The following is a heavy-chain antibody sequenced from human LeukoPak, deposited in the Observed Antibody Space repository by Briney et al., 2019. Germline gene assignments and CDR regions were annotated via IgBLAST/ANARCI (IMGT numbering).Heavy chain of an antibody. J-gene: IGHJ3*02. Sequence: SETLSLTCTVSGVSISLSSYYWGWIRQPPGKGLEWIGSMYYSGRTDYNPSLKSRVTISADTSKNQFSLKLNSVTAADTAVYYCARGWLRKAFDMWGQGTLVTVSS. D-gene: IGHD5-12*01. CDR1: GVSISLSSYY. CDR2: MYYSGRT. V-gene: IGHV4-39*01. CDR3: ARGWLRKAFDM.